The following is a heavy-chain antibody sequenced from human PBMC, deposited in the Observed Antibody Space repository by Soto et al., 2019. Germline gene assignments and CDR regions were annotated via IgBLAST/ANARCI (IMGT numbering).Heavy chain of an antibody. CDR1: GGSFSGYY. Sequence: SETLSLTCAVYGGSFSGYYWSWIRQPPGKGLEWIGEINHSGSTNYNPSLKSRVTISVDTSKNQFSLKLSSVTAADTAVYYCARRLTNWGQGTLVTVSS. CDR3: ARRLTN. V-gene: IGHV4-34*01. J-gene: IGHJ4*02. CDR2: INHSGST. D-gene: IGHD5-12*01.